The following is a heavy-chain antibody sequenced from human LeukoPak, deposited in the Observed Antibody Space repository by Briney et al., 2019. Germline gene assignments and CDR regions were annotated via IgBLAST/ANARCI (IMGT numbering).Heavy chain of an antibody. V-gene: IGHV4-34*01. D-gene: IGHD4-17*01. CDR3: ARAMVSTVTPSYNWFDP. J-gene: IGHJ5*02. Sequence: SETLSLTCAVYGGSFSGYYWSWIRQPPGKGLEWIGEINHSGSTNYNPSLESRVTISVDTSKNQFSLKLSSVTAADTAVYYCARAMVSTVTPSYNWFDPWGQGTLVTVSS. CDR1: GGSFSGYY. CDR2: INHSGST.